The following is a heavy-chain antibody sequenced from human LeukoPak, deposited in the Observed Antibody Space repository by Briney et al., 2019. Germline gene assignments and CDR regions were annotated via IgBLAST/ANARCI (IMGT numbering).Heavy chain of an antibody. Sequence: SSETLSLTCSVSGDSNSDYYWSWIRQPPGKGLEWIGYIYYSGSTNYNPSLKSRVTISVDTSKNQFSLKLSSVTAADTAVYYCARGGIAARYSWFDPWGQGTLVTVSS. J-gene: IGHJ5*02. CDR1: GDSNSDYY. D-gene: IGHD6-6*01. V-gene: IGHV4-59*01. CDR2: IYYSGST. CDR3: ARGGIAARYSWFDP.